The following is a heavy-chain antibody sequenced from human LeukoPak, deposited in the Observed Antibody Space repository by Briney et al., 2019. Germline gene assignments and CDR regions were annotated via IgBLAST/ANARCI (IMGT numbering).Heavy chain of an antibody. CDR3: ARTGGYMVWGVQNWFDP. Sequence: SETLSLTCSVSGGAICSGYYGGWVRQAPGKGLEWIGSGTSYYNPSLKSRVTISVDTSRNQFSLKLTSVTAADTAVYYCARTGGYMVWGVQNWFDPWGQGTLVTVSS. J-gene: IGHJ5*02. D-gene: IGHD3-10*01. V-gene: IGHV4-39*01. CDR2: GTS. CDR1: GGAICSGYY.